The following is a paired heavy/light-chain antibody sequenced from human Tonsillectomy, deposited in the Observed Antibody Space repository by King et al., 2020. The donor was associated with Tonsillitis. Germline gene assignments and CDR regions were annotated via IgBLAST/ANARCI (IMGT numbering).Light chain of an antibody. Sequence: DIVMTQSPDSLAVPLGERATFNCKSSQSVLYSSKNKNYVAWYQQKPGQPPKVLIYWASTRESGVPDRFSGSGSGTDFTLTISSLQAEDVAVYYCQQYYNTPVTFGGGTKVEIK. J-gene: IGKJ4*01. CDR1: QSVLYSSKNKNY. CDR2: WAS. CDR3: QQYYNTPVT. V-gene: IGKV4-1*01.
Heavy chain of an antibody. CDR2: VDPEDGEI. Sequence: EVQLVQSGAEVKRPGATVKISCKVSGYTFTDYYIHWVQQAPGKGLEWMGLVDPEDGEIIYAQKFQGRVTITADTSTDTTYMELRSLRSEDAGVYHCARGKRMGATMNYFDYWGQGTLVTVSS. CDR3: ARGKRMGATMNYFDY. J-gene: IGHJ4*02. CDR1: GYTFTDYY. D-gene: IGHD1-26*01. V-gene: IGHV1-69-2*01.